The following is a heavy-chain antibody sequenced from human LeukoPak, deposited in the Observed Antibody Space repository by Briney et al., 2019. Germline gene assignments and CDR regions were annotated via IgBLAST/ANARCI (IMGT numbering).Heavy chain of an antibody. CDR2: ISSSGSTI. D-gene: IGHD3-9*01. CDR3: ARDVGDPNILTGYYKDY. J-gene: IGHJ4*02. CDR1: GFTFSSYE. Sequence: PGGSLRLSCAASGFTFSSYEMNWVRQAPGKGLEWVSYISSSGSTIYYADSAKGRFTISRDNAKNSLYLQMNSLRAEDTAVYYCARDVGDPNILTGYYKDYWGQGTLVTVSS. V-gene: IGHV3-48*03.